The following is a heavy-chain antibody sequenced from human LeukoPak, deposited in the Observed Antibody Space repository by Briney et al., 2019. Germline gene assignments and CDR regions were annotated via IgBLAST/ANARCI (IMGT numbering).Heavy chain of an antibody. CDR3: ASDAFIAARSFDY. Sequence: PGGSLRLSCAASGFTFSSSWMNWVRQAPGKGLEWVSSISSSSSYIYYADSVKGRFTISRDNAKNSLYLQMNSLRAEDTAVYYCASDAFIAARSFDYWGQGTLVTVSS. V-gene: IGHV3-21*01. D-gene: IGHD6-6*01. J-gene: IGHJ4*02. CDR1: GFTFSSSW. CDR2: ISSSSSYI.